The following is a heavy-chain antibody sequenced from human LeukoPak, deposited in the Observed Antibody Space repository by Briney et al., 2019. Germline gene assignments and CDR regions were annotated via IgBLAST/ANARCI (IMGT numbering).Heavy chain of an antibody. CDR1: GGSFSGYY. Sequence: SETLSLPCAVYGGSFSGYYWSWIRQPPGKGLEWIGEINHSGSTNYNPSLKSRVTISVDTSKNQFSLKLSSVTAADTAVYYCARGYCSGGSCYPSRYFDYRGQGTLVTVSS. V-gene: IGHV4-34*01. CDR3: ARGYCSGGSCYPSRYFDY. J-gene: IGHJ4*02. D-gene: IGHD2-15*01. CDR2: INHSGST.